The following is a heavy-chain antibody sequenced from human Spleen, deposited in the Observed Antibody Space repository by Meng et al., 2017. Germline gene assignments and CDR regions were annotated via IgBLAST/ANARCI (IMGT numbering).Heavy chain of an antibody. CDR2: IKSKTDGGTT. J-gene: IGHJ1*01. V-gene: IGHV3-15*01. CDR1: GFTFSNAW. CDR3: TTGVVVITSEYFQH. Sequence: GESLKISCAASGFTFSNAWMSWVRQAPGKGLEWVGRIKSKTDGGTTDYAAPVKGRFTISRDDSKNTLYLQMNSLKTEDTAVYYCTTGVVVITSEYFQHWGQGTLVTVSS. D-gene: IGHD3-22*01.